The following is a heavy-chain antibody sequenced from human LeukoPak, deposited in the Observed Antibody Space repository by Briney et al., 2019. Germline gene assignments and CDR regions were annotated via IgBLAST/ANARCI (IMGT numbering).Heavy chain of an antibody. J-gene: IGHJ4*02. CDR2: MKQDGSEK. Sequence: GGSLTLASSAAGFTLSRYWMSWVRQPPGKGLEWVANMKQDGSEKDYVDSVKGRFTISRDNAKNSLYLQMNSLTAEDTAVYYCARESFAARWDWGQGTLVTVSS. V-gene: IGHV3-7*01. CDR1: GFTLSRYW. CDR3: ARESFAARWD. D-gene: IGHD6-6*01.